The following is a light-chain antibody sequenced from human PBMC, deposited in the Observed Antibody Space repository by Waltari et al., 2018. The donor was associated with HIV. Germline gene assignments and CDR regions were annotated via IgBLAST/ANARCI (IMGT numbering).Light chain of an antibody. CDR1: QSVRSSY. V-gene: IGKV3-20*01. Sequence: EIVLTQSPGTLSLSSGERATLSCRASQSVRSSYLAWYQEKPGQAPRLLIYDASSRATGIPDRFNGSWSGTEFTLTISSLQSEEFAVYYCQQYNNWPQTFGQGTKVEIK. CDR2: DAS. CDR3: QQYNNWPQT. J-gene: IGKJ1*01.